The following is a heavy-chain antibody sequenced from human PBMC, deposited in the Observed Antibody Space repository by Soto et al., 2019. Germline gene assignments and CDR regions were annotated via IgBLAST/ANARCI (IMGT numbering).Heavy chain of an antibody. CDR3: VDYGSGSYFLGED. Sequence: SETLSLTCTVSGGSISSSSYYWGWIRQPPGKGLEWIGSIYYSGSTYYNPSLKSRVTISVDTSKNQFSLKLSSVTAADTAVYYCVDYGSGSYFLGEDWGQGTLVTVSS. D-gene: IGHD3-10*01. CDR1: GGSISSSSYY. V-gene: IGHV4-39*01. J-gene: IGHJ4*02. CDR2: IYYSGST.